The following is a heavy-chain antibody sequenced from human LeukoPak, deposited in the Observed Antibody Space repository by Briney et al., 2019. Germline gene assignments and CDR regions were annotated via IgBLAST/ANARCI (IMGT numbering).Heavy chain of an antibody. CDR3: ARGLLQSARFRVYSI. V-gene: IGHV4-34*01. Sequence: KSSETLSLTCGVFGGSFSDYYWSWIRQPPGKGLEWIGEIHRSGGTSYTPSLKSRVTISIDTSKNQFSLNLTSVTAADTAVYYCARGLLQSARFRVYSIWGQGTMVIVSS. CDR1: GGSFSDYY. D-gene: IGHD4-11*01. J-gene: IGHJ3*02. CDR2: IHRSGGT.